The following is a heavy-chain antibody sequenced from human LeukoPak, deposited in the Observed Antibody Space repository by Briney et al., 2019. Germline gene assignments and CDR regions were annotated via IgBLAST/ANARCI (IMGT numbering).Heavy chain of an antibody. Sequence: GGSPRLSCAASGFTFSSYWMHWVRHAPGKGLVWVSRINSDGSSTSYADSVKGRFTISRDNANNTLYLQMNSLRAEDTAVYYCARTYTLAPGDWGQGTLVTVSS. CDR2: INSDGSST. CDR3: ARTYTLAPGD. V-gene: IGHV3-74*01. D-gene: IGHD2-2*02. J-gene: IGHJ4*02. CDR1: GFTFSSYW.